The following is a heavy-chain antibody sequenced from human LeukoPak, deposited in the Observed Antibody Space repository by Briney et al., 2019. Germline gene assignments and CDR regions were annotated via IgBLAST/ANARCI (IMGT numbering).Heavy chain of an antibody. CDR3: AREGYSGYERGPYDAFDI. CDR1: GFIFSGYT. Sequence: GRSLRLSCAASGFIFSGYTMHWVRQAPGKGLEWVALISYDGSNKYYADSVKGRFTISRDDSKNTLYLQMNSLRAEDTAVYYCAREGYSGYERGPYDAFDIWGQGTMVTVSS. V-gene: IGHV3-30-3*01. J-gene: IGHJ3*02. D-gene: IGHD5-12*01. CDR2: ISYDGSNK.